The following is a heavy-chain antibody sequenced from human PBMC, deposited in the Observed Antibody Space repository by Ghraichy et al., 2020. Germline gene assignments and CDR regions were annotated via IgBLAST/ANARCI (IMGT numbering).Heavy chain of an antibody. J-gene: IGHJ6*02. Sequence: GGSLRLSCAASGFSIITYEMIWVRQAPGKGLEWVSYINPSGATTHYADSVKGRFTISRDDAKNSRYLQMTSLRAEDTAVYYCARDEARGVGQYGMDVWGQGTTVTVSS. CDR1: GFSIITYE. V-gene: IGHV3-48*03. CDR3: ARDEARGVGQYGMDV. D-gene: IGHD3-10*01. CDR2: INPSGATT.